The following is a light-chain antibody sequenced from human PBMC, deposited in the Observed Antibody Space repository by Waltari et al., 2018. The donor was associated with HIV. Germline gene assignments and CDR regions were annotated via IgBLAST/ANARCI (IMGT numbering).Light chain of an antibody. CDR1: QSINAW. CDR2: KAS. Sequence: DIQMTQSPYTLSASVGDRVIITCRASQSINAWLAWYQQIPGKAPRLLIYKASNLQSGVPSRFSGSGSGTEFTLTISSLQPDDFATYYCQQYNNFPATFGPGTKVDIK. V-gene: IGKV1-5*03. J-gene: IGKJ3*01. CDR3: QQYNNFPAT.